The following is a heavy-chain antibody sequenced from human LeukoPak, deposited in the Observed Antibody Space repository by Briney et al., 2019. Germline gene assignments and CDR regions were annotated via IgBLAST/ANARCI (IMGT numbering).Heavy chain of an antibody. V-gene: IGHV1-18*01. D-gene: IGHD3-22*01. CDR2: ISGYNGNT. CDR3: ASDLRDSSGYYYFDY. J-gene: IGHJ4*02. Sequence: ASVKVSCKASGYTFTSYGISWVRQAPGRGLEWMGWISGYNGNTNYAQKLQGRVTMTTDTSTSTAYMELRSLRSDDTAVYYCASDLRDSSGYYYFDYWGQGTLVTVSS. CDR1: GYTFTSYG.